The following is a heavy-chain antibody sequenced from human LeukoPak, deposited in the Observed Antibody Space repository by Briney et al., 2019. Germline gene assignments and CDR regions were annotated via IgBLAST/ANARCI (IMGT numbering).Heavy chain of an antibody. D-gene: IGHD6-13*01. CDR2: IKQDGSEK. CDR3: ARDVGSGWSHY. J-gene: IGHJ4*02. V-gene: IGHV3-7*01. Sequence: ETLSLTCAVYGGSFSGYYWSWIRQPPGKGLEWVANIKQDGSEKYYVDSVKGRFTISRDNAKNSLYLQMNSLRAEDTAVYYCARDVGSGWSHYWGQGTLVTVSS. CDR1: GGSFSGYY.